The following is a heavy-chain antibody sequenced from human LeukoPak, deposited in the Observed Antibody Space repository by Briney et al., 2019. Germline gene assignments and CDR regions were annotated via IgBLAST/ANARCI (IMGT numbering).Heavy chain of an antibody. Sequence: SETLSLTCTVSGGSISSYYWSWIRQPPGKGLEWIGYIYYSGSTNYNPSLKSRVTGFVDTSKNQVSLRLSSVTAADTAVYYCARHGTISSESYFDYWGQGALVTVSS. CDR2: IYYSGST. CDR1: GGSISSYY. D-gene: IGHD1-14*01. J-gene: IGHJ4*02. CDR3: ARHGTISSESYFDY. V-gene: IGHV4-59*08.